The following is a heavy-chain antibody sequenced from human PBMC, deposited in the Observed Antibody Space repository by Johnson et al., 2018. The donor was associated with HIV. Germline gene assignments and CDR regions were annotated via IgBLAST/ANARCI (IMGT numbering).Heavy chain of an antibody. CDR2: ITSNGGST. Sequence: VQLVESGGGLIQPGGSLRLSCGASGFTFNSYAMHWVRQAPGKGLEYVSAITSNGGSTYYANSVKGRFTISRDNAKNSLSLQMNSLRAEDTAVYYCARDYLVGPTGGYIWGQGTMVTVSS. CDR3: ARDYLVGPTGGYI. CDR1: GFTFNSYA. V-gene: IGHV3-64*01. J-gene: IGHJ3*02. D-gene: IGHD1-26*01.